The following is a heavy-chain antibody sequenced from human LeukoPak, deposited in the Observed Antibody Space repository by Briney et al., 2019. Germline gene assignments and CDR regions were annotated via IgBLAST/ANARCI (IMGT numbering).Heavy chain of an antibody. D-gene: IGHD3-10*02. Sequence: GGSLRLSCAASGLTFSSYEMNWVRQASGKGLEWVSYISSSGSTIYYADSVKGRFTISRDNAKNSLYLQMNSLRAEDTAVYYCAELGITMIGGVWGKGTTVTISS. CDR1: GLTFSSYE. CDR2: ISSSGSTI. CDR3: AELGITMIGGV. V-gene: IGHV3-48*03. J-gene: IGHJ6*04.